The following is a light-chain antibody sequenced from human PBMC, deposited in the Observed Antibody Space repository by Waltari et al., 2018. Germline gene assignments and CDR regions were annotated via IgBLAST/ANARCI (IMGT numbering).Light chain of an antibody. CDR2: AAS. CDR3: QQHGTSPYT. CDR1: QSVSSNY. J-gene: IGKJ2*01. V-gene: IGKV3-20*01. Sequence: SCRASQSVSSNYLAWYQQKPGQAPSLLIYAASSRATGVPDRISGSGSGTDFTLTLSRLEPEDFAVYYCQQHGTSPYTFGQGTKLQIK.